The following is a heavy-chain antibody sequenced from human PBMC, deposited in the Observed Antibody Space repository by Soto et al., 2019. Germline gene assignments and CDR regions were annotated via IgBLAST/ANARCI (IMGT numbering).Heavy chain of an antibody. Sequence: EVQLLESGGGLVQPGGSLRLSCAASGFTLSSYDMGWVRQAPGRGLEWISLIRGSGGATFHADPVEGRLTISKDISTKTPYLQMNRLRVDDSAVYSCAKERGDTAGYPAFDIWGQGTMVPVSS. CDR3: AKERGDTAGYPAFDI. CDR1: GFTLSSYD. D-gene: IGHD3-9*01. CDR2: IRGSGGAT. V-gene: IGHV3-23*01. J-gene: IGHJ3*02.